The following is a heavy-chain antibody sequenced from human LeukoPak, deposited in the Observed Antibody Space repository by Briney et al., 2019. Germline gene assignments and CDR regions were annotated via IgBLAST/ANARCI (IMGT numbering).Heavy chain of an antibody. CDR1: GSTINNYI. D-gene: IGHD1-20*01. CDR3: ATGSFITGTIATPDH. J-gene: IGHJ4*02. Sequence: SVKVSCKASGSTINNYIISWVRQAPGQGLEWMGGIIPMFGTANNAQKFQGRVAITTDESTSTAYMQLSSLTSEDTAVYYCATGSFITGTIATPDHWGQGTLVIVSS. V-gene: IGHV1-69*05. CDR2: IIPMFGTA.